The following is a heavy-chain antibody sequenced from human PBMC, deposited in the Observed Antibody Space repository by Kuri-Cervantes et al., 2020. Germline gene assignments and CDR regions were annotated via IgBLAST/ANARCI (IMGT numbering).Heavy chain of an antibody. D-gene: IGHD3-22*01. V-gene: IGHV3-23*01. CDR1: EFTFSNFA. CDR2: ISGSGFST. Sequence: GGSLRLSCAASEFTFSNFAMSWVRQAPGKGLEWVSVISGSGFSTHYADSVKGRFTISRDNSKNTLYLQMNSLRAEDTAVYYCAKDGGRGVTYYYDSSGSGDMDVWGKGTTVTVSS. CDR3: AKDGGRGVTYYYDSSGSGDMDV. J-gene: IGHJ6*03.